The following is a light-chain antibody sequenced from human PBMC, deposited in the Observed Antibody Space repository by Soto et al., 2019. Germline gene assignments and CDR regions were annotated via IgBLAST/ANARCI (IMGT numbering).Light chain of an antibody. J-gene: IGKJ2*01. V-gene: IGKV3-15*01. Sequence: ETVMMQSPATLSVSPGERATLSCRASQSVSSSLAWYQQKPGQAPRLLIYDASTRATGIPARFSGSGSGTEFTLTISSLQSEDFAVYYCQQYNNWPYTFGQGTKLEIK. CDR2: DAS. CDR1: QSVSSS. CDR3: QQYNNWPYT.